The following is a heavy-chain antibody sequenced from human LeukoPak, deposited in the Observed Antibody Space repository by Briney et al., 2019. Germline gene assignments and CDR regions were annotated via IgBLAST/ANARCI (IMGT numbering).Heavy chain of an antibody. CDR2: ISYDSAIK. V-gene: IGHV3-48*01. D-gene: IGHD2-2*01. J-gene: IGHJ4*02. CDR3: ARDIVVVPAATPRSDY. CDR1: GFTISRDS. Sequence: GGSLRLSCAASGFTISRDSMNWVRQAPGKGLEWISYISYDSAIKFYADSVRGRFTISRDNAKNSLYLQMHSLSAEDTAVYYCARDIVVVPAATPRSDYWGQGTLVTVSS.